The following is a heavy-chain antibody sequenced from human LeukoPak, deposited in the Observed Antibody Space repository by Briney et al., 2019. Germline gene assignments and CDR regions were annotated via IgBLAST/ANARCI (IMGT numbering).Heavy chain of an antibody. CDR3: ARGAGDIVVVPAADDAFDI. CDR2: ISSSSSYI. Sequence: GGSLRLSCAASGFTFSSYSMNWVRQAPGKGLEWVSSISSSSSYIYYADSVKGRFTISRDNAKNSLYLQMNSLRAEDTAVYYCARGAGDIVVVPAADDAFDIWGQGTMVTVSS. V-gene: IGHV3-21*01. CDR1: GFTFSSYS. D-gene: IGHD2-2*01. J-gene: IGHJ3*02.